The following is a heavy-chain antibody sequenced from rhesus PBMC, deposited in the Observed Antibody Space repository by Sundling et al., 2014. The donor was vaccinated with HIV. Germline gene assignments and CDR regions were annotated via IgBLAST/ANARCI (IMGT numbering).Heavy chain of an antibody. V-gene: IGHV4S13*01. CDR1: GGSISGGYS. CDR2: IYTDNEST. Sequence: QVQLQESGPGLVKPSETLSLTCAVSGGSISGGYSWNWIRQPPGKGLEWIGAIYTDNESTKFNPSLKSRVTISKDTSKDQFSLLLSSVTAADTAVYYCAKVGYLDWSTFESWGQGLLVTVSS. CDR3: AKVGYLDWSTFES. D-gene: IGHD3-3*01. J-gene: IGHJ4*01.